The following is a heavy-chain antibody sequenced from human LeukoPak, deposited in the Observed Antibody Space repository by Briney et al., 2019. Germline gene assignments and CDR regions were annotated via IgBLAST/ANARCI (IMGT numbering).Heavy chain of an antibody. J-gene: IGHJ2*01. Sequence: GGSLRLSCAASGLTFSSYEMNWVRQAPGKGLEWVSYFSSSSSTIYYADSVTGRFTISRDNAKNSLYLLMNSLRAEDTAVYYCARDRGEGDAPYWYFDLWGRGTLVTVSS. V-gene: IGHV3-48*03. CDR3: ARDRGEGDAPYWYFDL. CDR2: FSSSSSTI. CDR1: GLTFSSYE. D-gene: IGHD2-21*02.